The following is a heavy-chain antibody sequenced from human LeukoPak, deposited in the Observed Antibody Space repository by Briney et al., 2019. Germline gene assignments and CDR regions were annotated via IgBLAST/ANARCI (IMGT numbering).Heavy chain of an antibody. Sequence: GGSLRLSCVASGLRFRSYAMNWVRQAPGKGLECISTISDDSSFTYYADSVKGRSAISRDNAKNSLYLQMNTLRTEDTAVYYCGRDFDGYYYSAYYVDYWGQGTLVTVSS. J-gene: IGHJ4*02. V-gene: IGHV3-21*04. D-gene: IGHD5-24*01. CDR1: GLRFRSYA. CDR3: GRDFDGYYYSAYYVDY. CDR2: ISDDSSFT.